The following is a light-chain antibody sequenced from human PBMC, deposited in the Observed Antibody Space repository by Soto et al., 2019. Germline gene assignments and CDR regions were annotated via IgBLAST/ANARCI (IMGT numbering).Light chain of an antibody. Sequence: EVGLTQSPGTLSLSPWERATLSCMASQSVSSSNLVFYQQKPGQAPRLLIYGASSRATGIPDRFSGSGSGTDFTLTISRLEPEDFAVYYCQQYGSAPWTFGPGTKVDI. J-gene: IGKJ1*01. CDR1: QSVSSSN. CDR2: GAS. CDR3: QQYGSAPWT. V-gene: IGKV3-20*01.